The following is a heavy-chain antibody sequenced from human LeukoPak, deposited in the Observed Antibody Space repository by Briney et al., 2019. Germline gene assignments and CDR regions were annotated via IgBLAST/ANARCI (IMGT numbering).Heavy chain of an antibody. J-gene: IGHJ6*03. Sequence: SETLSLTCTFSGGSITSYYWSWIRQPAGKGLEWIGRIYTSGSTNYNPSLKSRVTMSVDTSKNQFSLKLSSVTAADTAVYYCARVGWFGDGLYMDVWGKGTTVTISS. V-gene: IGHV4-4*07. CDR1: GGSITSYY. CDR3: ARVGWFGDGLYMDV. CDR2: IYTSGST. D-gene: IGHD3-10*01.